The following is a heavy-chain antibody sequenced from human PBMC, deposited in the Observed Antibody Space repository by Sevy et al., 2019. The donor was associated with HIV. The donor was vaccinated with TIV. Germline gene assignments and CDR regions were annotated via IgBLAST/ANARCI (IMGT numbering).Heavy chain of an antibody. CDR2: TSYDGSHK. CDR1: GFIFSNFA. J-gene: IGHJ1*01. Sequence: GGSLRLSCTVSGFIFSNFAMHWVRQAPGKGLEWVAVTSYDGSHKYYADSVKGRFIVSRDNSRNILSLEMNSLRRDDTAVYYCARGENDDEFFQYWGQCTLVTDSS. CDR3: ARGENDDEFFQY. V-gene: IGHV3-30*04. D-gene: IGHD1-26*01.